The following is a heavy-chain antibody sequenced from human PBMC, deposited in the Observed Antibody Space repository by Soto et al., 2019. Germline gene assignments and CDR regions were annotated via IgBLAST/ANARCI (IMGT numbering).Heavy chain of an antibody. D-gene: IGHD2-2*02. Sequence: QSVGSLRLSCAASGFTFSSYAMSWVRQAPGKGLEWVSAISGSGGRTNYADSVKGRFTISRDNSKNTLYLQMNSLRAEDTAVYYCAKSRLVVPAAIPDGYYFDYWGQGTLVTVSS. J-gene: IGHJ4*02. CDR2: ISGSGGRT. CDR3: AKSRLVVPAAIPDGYYFDY. V-gene: IGHV3-23*01. CDR1: GFTFSSYA.